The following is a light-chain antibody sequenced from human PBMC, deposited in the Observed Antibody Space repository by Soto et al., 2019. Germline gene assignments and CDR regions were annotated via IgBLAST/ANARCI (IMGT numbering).Light chain of an antibody. CDR2: GNN. CDR3: SAGNGSHVL. Sequence: QSALTQPPSASATPGQRVIISCSGSSSDIGKNPVNWYQHLSGRAPKLLLYGNNQRPSGVPERFSSSKSGTSASLAITGLQSEDEADYYCSAGNGSHVLFGGGTKLTVL. CDR1: SSDIGKNP. V-gene: IGLV1-44*01. J-gene: IGLJ2*01.